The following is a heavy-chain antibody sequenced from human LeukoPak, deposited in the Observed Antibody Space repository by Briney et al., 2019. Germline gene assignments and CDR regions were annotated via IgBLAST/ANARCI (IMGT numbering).Heavy chain of an antibody. CDR3: ARDQWAVPGDDC. V-gene: IGHV4-38-2*02. D-gene: IGHD6-19*01. J-gene: IGHJ4*02. Sequence: SETLSLTCTVSGYSISSGYYWGWIRPPPGKGLEWIGSIYTSGSTNYNPSLKSRVTISVDTSKNQFSLKLSSVTAADTAVYYCARDQWAVPGDDCWGQGTLVTVSS. CDR1: GYSISSGYY. CDR2: IYTSGST.